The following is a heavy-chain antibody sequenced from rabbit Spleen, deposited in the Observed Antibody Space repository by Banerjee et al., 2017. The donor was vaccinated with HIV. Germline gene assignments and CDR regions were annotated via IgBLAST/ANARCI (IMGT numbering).Heavy chain of an antibody. D-gene: IGHD1-1*01. J-gene: IGHJ4*01. CDR3: ANGGSGAYGGVSFNL. V-gene: IGHV1S45*01. CDR1: GVSLNDKDV. Sequence: EQLEESGGGLVKPEGSLTLTCKASGVSLNDKDVMCWVRQAPGKGLEWIACINIVTGKSVYASWAKGRFIMSRTSSTTVTLQLNSLTAADTATYLCANGGSGAYGGVSFNLWGPGTLVTVS. CDR2: INIVTGKS.